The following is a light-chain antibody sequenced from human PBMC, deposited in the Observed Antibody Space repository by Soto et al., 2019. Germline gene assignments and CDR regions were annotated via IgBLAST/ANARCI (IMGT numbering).Light chain of an antibody. CDR1: QSVSGD. CDR3: QQYNLWPIT. CDR2: DAS. V-gene: IGKV3-15*01. J-gene: IGKJ5*01. Sequence: KQSPATLSVSPGERVTLSCRASQSVSGDLAWYHHKPGQAPRLLVYDASARALDTPARFAGSGSGTEFTLTISSLQSEDFAVYFCQQYNLWPITFGQGTRLEIK.